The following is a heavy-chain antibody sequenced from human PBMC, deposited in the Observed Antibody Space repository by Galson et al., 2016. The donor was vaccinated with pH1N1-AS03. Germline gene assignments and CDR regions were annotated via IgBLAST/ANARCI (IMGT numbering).Heavy chain of an antibody. J-gene: IGHJ4*02. CDR3: SNTSY. CDR2: IRQDGVIK. Sequence: SLRLSCAASGFTFNTFGMHWARQAPGKGLEWVAYIRQDGVIKSYSDSVKGRFTISRDNSKDTLYLQMNSVRGEDTAMYYCSNTSYWARGTLVTVSS. V-gene: IGHV3-30*02. CDR1: GFTFNTFG.